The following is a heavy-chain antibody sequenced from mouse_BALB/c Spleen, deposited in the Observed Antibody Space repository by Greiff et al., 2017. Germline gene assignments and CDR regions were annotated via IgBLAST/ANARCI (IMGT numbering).Heavy chain of an antibody. CDR3: AYGKNFDY. J-gene: IGHJ2*01. CDR1: GYTFTDYY. Sequence: VQLQQSGAELARPGASVKLSCKASGYTFTDYYINWVKQRTGQGLEWIGEIYPGSGNTYYNEKFKGKATLTADKSSSTAYMQLSSLTSEDSAVYFCAYGKNFDYWGQGTTLTVSS. D-gene: IGHD2-1*01. CDR2: IYPGSGNT. V-gene: IGHV1-77*01.